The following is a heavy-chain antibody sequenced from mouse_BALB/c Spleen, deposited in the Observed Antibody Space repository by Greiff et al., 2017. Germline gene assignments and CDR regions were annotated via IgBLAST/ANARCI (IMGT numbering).Heavy chain of an antibody. Sequence: EVKVVESGGGLVKPGGSLKLSCAASGFTFSSYAMSWVRQTPEKRLEWVASISSGGSTYYPDSVKGRFTISRDNARNILYLQMSSLRSEDTAMYYCARGRDDYDVGAMDYWGQGTSVTVSS. D-gene: IGHD2-4*01. V-gene: IGHV5-6-5*01. CDR1: GFTFSSYA. CDR2: ISSGGST. CDR3: ARGRDDYDVGAMDY. J-gene: IGHJ4*01.